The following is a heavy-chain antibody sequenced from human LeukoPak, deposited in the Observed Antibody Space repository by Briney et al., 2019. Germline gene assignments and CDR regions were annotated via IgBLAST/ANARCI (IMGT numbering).Heavy chain of an antibody. Sequence: SETLSLTCTVSGGSISSYYWSWIRQPPGKGLEWIGYIYYSGSANYNPSLKSRVTISVDTSKNQFSLKLSSVTAADTAVYYCASYSYYYDSSGYFDYWGQGTLVTVSS. V-gene: IGHV4-59*01. CDR3: ASYSYYYDSSGYFDY. J-gene: IGHJ4*02. CDR1: GGSISSYY. D-gene: IGHD3-22*01. CDR2: IYYSGSA.